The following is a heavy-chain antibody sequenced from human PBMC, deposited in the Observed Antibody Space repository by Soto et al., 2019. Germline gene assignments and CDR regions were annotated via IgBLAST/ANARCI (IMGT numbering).Heavy chain of an antibody. CDR1: VFTFSSYS. CDR2: ISSSISYI. J-gene: IGHJ4*02. CDR3: GGGKMNRRGYYSYFDS. Sequence: GGSLRLSCAASVFTFSSYSMNWVRQSPGKGLEWVSSISSSISYIYYADSVKGRFTTPRDNANNYLFLQMNSLGAEATAVYYWGGGKMNRRGYYSYFDSWGQGTLVTVSS. V-gene: IGHV3-21*01. D-gene: IGHD3-22*01.